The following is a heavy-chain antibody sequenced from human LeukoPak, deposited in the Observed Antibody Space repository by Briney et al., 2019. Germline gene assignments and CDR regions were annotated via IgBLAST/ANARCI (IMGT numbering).Heavy chain of an antibody. Sequence: GRSLRLSCAASGFTFDDYAMPWVRQAPGKGLEWVSGISWNSGSIGYADSVKGRFTISRDNAKNSLYLQMNSLRAEDTALYYCAKNAYYYGSGSLYNWFDPWGQGTLVTVSS. CDR2: ISWNSGSI. CDR3: AKNAYYYGSGSLYNWFDP. J-gene: IGHJ5*02. V-gene: IGHV3-9*01. D-gene: IGHD3-10*01. CDR1: GFTFDDYA.